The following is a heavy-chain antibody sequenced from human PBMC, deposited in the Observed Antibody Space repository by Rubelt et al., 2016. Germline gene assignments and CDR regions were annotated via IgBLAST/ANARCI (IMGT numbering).Heavy chain of an antibody. Sequence: QLQLQESGPGLVKPSETLSLTCTVSGGSISSYYWGWIRQPPGKGLEWIGEIPQSGSTRYNPSLESRLIMSLDTSKKQFSLKPISVTAADTAVYYCAGRGAHSNYIYWYFDLWGRGTLVTVSS. CDR3: AGRGAHSNYIYWYFDL. CDR1: GGSISSYY. CDR2: IPQSGST. V-gene: IGHV4-59*04. J-gene: IGHJ2*01. D-gene: IGHD5-24*01.